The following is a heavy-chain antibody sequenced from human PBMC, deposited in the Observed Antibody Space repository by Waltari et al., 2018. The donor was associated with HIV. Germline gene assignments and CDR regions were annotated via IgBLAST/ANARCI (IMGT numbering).Heavy chain of an antibody. CDR1: GFTFDDYA. Sequence: EVQLVESGGGLVQPGRSLRLSCAASGFTFDDYAMHWVRQAPGKGLEWVSGISWNSGSTGYADSVKGRFTISRDNAKNSLYLQMNSLRAEDTALYYCAKDIGGYSYGFDYWGQGTLVTVSS. D-gene: IGHD5-18*01. CDR2: ISWNSGST. CDR3: AKDIGGYSYGFDY. V-gene: IGHV3-9*01. J-gene: IGHJ4*02.